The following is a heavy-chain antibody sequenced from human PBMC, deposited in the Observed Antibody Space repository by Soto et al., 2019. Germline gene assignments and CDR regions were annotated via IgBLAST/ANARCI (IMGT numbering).Heavy chain of an antibody. V-gene: IGHV1-18*01. Sequence: ASVKVSCKASGYTFTSYGISWVRQAPGQGLEWMGWISAYNGNTNYAQKLQGRVTMTTDTSTSTAYMELRSLRSDDTAVYYCAREPSPLRYFDWLSYPLDAFDIWGQGTMVTVSS. CDR3: AREPSPLRYFDWLSYPLDAFDI. CDR2: ISAYNGNT. CDR1: GYTFTSYG. J-gene: IGHJ3*02. D-gene: IGHD3-9*01.